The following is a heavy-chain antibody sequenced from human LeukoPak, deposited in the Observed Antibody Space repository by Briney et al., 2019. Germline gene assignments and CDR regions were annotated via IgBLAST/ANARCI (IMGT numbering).Heavy chain of an antibody. CDR2: MNPNSGNT. D-gene: IGHD6-13*01. CDR3: LISASDHYYFDY. V-gene: IGHV1-8*02. Sequence: GASVKVSCKASGYTFIGYYMHWVRQATGQGLEWLGWMNPNSGNTGYAQKFQGRVTMTRSTSISTAYMELSSLRSDDTAVYYCLISASDHYYFDYWGQGTLVTVSS. CDR1: GYTFIGYY. J-gene: IGHJ4*02.